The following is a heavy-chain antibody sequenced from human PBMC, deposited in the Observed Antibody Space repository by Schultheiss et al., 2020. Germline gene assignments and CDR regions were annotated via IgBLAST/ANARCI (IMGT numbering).Heavy chain of an antibody. V-gene: IGHV3-23*01. J-gene: IGHJ4*02. CDR1: GFTFSSYS. Sequence: GGSLRLSCAASGFTFSSYSMNWVRQAPGKGLEWVSAISGSGGSTYYADSVKGRFTISRDNSKNTLYLQMNSLRAEDAAVYYCARADYGDYRDFDYWGQGTLVTVSS. CDR3: ARADYGDYRDFDY. D-gene: IGHD4-17*01. CDR2: ISGSGGST.